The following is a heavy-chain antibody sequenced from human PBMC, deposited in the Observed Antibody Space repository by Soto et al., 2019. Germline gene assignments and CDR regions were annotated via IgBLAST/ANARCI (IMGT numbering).Heavy chain of an antibody. Sequence: ASAKVSCKASGYTFTSYAINWVRQATGQGLEWMGWMNPNSGNTGYAQKLQGRVTMTTDTSTSTAYMELRSLRSDDTAVYYCARPRGYSYGCDYWGQGTLVTVSS. CDR3: ARPRGYSYGCDY. D-gene: IGHD5-18*01. CDR2: MNPNSGNT. CDR1: GYTFTSYA. J-gene: IGHJ4*02. V-gene: IGHV1-8*01.